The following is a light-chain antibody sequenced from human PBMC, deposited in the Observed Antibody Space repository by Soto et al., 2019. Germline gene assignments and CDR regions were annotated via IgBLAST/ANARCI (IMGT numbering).Light chain of an antibody. CDR2: DGS. CDR3: QQYQTYSRT. J-gene: IGKJ1*01. Sequence: DIQMTQSPSTVSASIGDRIITTCRASQCINTWLAWYQQKPGEAPKLLIYDGSTLARGVPSRFSGSGSETEVTLTISRLQPDDFAPFYCQQYQTYSRTFGQGTKVEVK. CDR1: QCINTW. V-gene: IGKV1-5*03.